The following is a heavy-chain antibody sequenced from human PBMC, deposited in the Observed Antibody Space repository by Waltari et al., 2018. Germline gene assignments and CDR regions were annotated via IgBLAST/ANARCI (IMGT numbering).Heavy chain of an antibody. D-gene: IGHD5-12*01. J-gene: IGHJ4*02. CDR3: ARDARGGYDFDY. CDR1: GFTFSSYW. V-gene: IGHV3-7*01. CDR2: IKQDGSEK. Sequence: EVQLVESGGGLVQPGGSLRLSCAASGFTFSSYWLSCVRQAPGKGLEWVANIKQDGSEKYYVDSVKGRFTISRDNAKNSLYLQMNSLRAEDTAVYYCARDARGGYDFDYWGQGTLVTVSS.